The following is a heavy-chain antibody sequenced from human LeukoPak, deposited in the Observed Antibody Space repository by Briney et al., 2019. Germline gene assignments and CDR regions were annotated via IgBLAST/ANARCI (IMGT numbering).Heavy chain of an antibody. J-gene: IGHJ6*03. V-gene: IGHV3-33*06. CDR1: GSAFSTYG. CDR3: AKAGGNSGYDNYYYMDV. D-gene: IGHD5-12*01. CDR2: IWYDGTNR. Sequence: GGSLRLSCAASGSAFSTYGMEWIRQAPGKGLEWVALIWYDGTNRYYIDSVKGRFTISRDNSKKMLYLQMDTLRAEDTAVYYCAKAGGNSGYDNYYYMDVWGKGTTVTVSS.